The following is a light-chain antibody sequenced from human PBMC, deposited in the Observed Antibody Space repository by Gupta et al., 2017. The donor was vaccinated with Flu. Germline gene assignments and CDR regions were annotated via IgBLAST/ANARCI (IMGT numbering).Light chain of an antibody. CDR1: TGAVNSGYN. CDR3: LLYYGGAYV. J-gene: IGLJ1*01. Sequence: TVVTQGPPLTVSPGGTVTLTCSSSTGAVNSGYNPNWIQQKPGQTPRALIFGASNKYSWTPARFSGSLLGGKVALTLSGVQPEDEAEYYCLLYYGGAYVFGTGTKVTVL. V-gene: IGLV7-43*01. CDR2: GAS.